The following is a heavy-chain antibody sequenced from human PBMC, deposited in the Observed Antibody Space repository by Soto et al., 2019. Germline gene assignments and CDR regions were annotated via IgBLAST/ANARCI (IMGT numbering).Heavy chain of an antibody. J-gene: IGHJ4*02. Sequence: SETLSLTCAVYGGSFSGYYWSWIRQPPGKGLEWIGEINHSGSTNYNPSLKSRVTISVDTSKNQFSLKLSSVTAADTAVYYWARGRLWLREGLDYWGQGTLVTVSS. V-gene: IGHV4-34*01. D-gene: IGHD5-18*01. CDR1: GGSFSGYY. CDR3: ARGRLWLREGLDY. CDR2: INHSGST.